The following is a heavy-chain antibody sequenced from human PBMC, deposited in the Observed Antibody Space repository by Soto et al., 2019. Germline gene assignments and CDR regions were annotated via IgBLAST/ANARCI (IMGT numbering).Heavy chain of an antibody. V-gene: IGHV3-64*01. Sequence: GGSLRHSCAASGFTFSSYAMHWVRQAPGKGLEYVSAISSNGGSTYYANSVKGRFTISRDNSKNTLYLQMGSLRAEDMAVYYCARDFVVVAATRDYSSYYMDVWGTGTTVTVS. CDR2: ISSNGGST. CDR1: GFTFSSYA. J-gene: IGHJ6*03. CDR3: ARDFVVVAATRDYSSYYMDV. D-gene: IGHD2-15*01.